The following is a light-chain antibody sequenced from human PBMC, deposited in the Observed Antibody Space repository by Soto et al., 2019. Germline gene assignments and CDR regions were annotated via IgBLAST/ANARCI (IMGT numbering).Light chain of an antibody. Sequence: EIVLTQSPGTLSLSPGERATLSCRASQSISSTYLTWYHQRPGQAPRLLIYDASRRATGIPDRFSGSGSGTDFSLTISRLEPEDFAVYYCQHYGGSPPYTFGQGTKLEI. CDR1: QSISSTY. CDR2: DAS. CDR3: QHYGGSPPYT. V-gene: IGKV3-20*01. J-gene: IGKJ2*01.